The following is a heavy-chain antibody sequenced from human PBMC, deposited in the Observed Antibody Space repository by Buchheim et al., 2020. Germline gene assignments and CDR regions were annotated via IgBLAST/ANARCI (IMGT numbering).Heavy chain of an antibody. CDR2: ISYDGSNK. J-gene: IGHJ4*02. V-gene: IGHV3-30*18. D-gene: IGHD3-22*01. CDR1: GFTFSSYG. Sequence: QVQLVESGGGVVQPGRSLRLSCAASGFTFSSYGMHWVRQAPGKGLEWVAVISYDGSNKYYADSVKGRFTISGDNSKKTLYLQMNSLRAEDTAVYYCAKDEYYYDSSGRPNSFDYWGQGTL. CDR3: AKDEYYYDSSGRPNSFDY.